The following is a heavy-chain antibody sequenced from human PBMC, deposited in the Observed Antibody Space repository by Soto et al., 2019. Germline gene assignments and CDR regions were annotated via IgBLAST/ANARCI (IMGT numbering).Heavy chain of an antibody. D-gene: IGHD2-8*01. CDR3: ARGDSTDCSNGVCSFFYNHDMDV. CDR1: GYSFTDYH. V-gene: IGHV1-2*04. Sequence: ASVKVSCKASGYSFTDYHIHWVRQAPGQGLEWLGRINPKSGGTSTAQKFQGWVTMTTDTSISTASMELTRLTSDDTAIYYCARGDSTDCSNGVCSFFYNHDMDVWGRGTTVTVSS. J-gene: IGHJ6*02. CDR2: INPKSGGT.